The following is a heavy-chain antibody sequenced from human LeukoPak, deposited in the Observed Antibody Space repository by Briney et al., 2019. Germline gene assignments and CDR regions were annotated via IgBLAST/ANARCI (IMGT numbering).Heavy chain of an antibody. V-gene: IGHV3-30-3*01. J-gene: IGHJ5*02. D-gene: IGHD2-2*02. CDR1: GFTFSSYA. CDR2: ISYVGSNK. CDR3: ARAPRYCSSTSCYTRFNWFDP. Sequence: GGSMRPSCAASGFTFSSYAMHWVRQAPGKGLEWVAVISYVGSNKYYADSVMGRFTISRDNSKNTLYLQMNSLRAEDTAVYYCARAPRYCSSTSCYTRFNWFDPWGQGTLVTVSS.